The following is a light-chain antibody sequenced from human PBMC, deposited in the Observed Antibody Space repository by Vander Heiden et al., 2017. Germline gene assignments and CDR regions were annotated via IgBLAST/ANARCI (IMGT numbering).Light chain of an antibody. CDR3: QSYDSSRSGWV. CDR2: GNS. J-gene: IGLJ3*02. Sequence: SVLTLPPDVSAAPGQRVTIAGTGSSSNIGAGYDVHWYQQLPGTAPKLLIYGNSNRRSGVPDRFSGSKSGTSASLAITGLQAEEEADYYCQSYDSSRSGWVFGGGTKLTVL. CDR1: SSNIGAGYD. V-gene: IGLV1-40*01.